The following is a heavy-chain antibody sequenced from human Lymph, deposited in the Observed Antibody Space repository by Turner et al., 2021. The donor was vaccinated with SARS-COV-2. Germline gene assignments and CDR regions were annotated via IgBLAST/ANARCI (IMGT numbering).Heavy chain of an antibody. D-gene: IGHD6-19*01. CDR3: ARDTAVAGTLGAFDI. V-gene: IGHV1-69*01. Sequence: QVQLVQSGAEVKKPGSSVKVSRQASGGTFRSYAISWVRQAPGQGLGWRGGIIPIFGTGNYAQKFQGRVTITADESTSTAYMELSSLRSEDTAVYYCARDTAVAGTLGAFDIWGQGTMVTVSS. CDR1: GGTFRSYA. J-gene: IGHJ3*02. CDR2: IIPIFGTG.